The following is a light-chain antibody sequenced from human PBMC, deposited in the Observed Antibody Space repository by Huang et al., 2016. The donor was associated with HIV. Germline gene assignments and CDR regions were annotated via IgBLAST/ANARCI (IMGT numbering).Light chain of an antibody. CDR2: LAS. V-gene: IGKV2-28*01. J-gene: IGKJ2*01. Sequence: DIVMTQSPLSLPVTPGEPASISCRSNQSLLHESGHNYLDWYLQKPGQSPQLLIYLASTRAAGVPDRFTGSGSGTDFTLRINKVEAQYVGVYFCMQALQTPYTFGRGTKLEI. CDR3: MQALQTPYT. CDR1: QSLLHESGHNY.